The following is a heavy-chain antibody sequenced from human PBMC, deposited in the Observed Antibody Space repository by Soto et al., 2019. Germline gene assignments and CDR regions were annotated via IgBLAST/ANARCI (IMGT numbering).Heavy chain of an antibody. D-gene: IGHD3-22*01. CDR2: IRNQSYQETT. J-gene: IGHJ5*02. V-gene: IGHV3-49*04. Sequence: GGSLGLSCTGSGFPFDDFAINWVRQAPGKGLEWVGLIRNQSYQETTEYAAAVKGRFTISRDTSNGIAYLQMNSLNIEDSAVNYCVKFPYPMIVGVSSLASWGQGTLVPVPP. CDR1: GFPFDDFA. CDR3: VKFPYPMIVGVSSLAS.